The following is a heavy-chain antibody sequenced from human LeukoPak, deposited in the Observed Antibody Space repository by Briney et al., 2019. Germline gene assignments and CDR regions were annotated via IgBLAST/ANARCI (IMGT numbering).Heavy chain of an antibody. V-gene: IGHV4-39*01. CDR2: IYYSGST. Sequence: PSETLSLTCIVSGGSISSSSYYWGWIRQPPGKGLEWIGSIYYSGSTYYNPPLKSRVTISVDTSKNQFSLKLRSVTAADTAVYYCARHVVSTQRTGITLDPWGQGTLVTVSS. CDR3: ARHVVSTQRTGITLDP. CDR1: GGSISSSSYY. J-gene: IGHJ5*02. D-gene: IGHD2-21*01.